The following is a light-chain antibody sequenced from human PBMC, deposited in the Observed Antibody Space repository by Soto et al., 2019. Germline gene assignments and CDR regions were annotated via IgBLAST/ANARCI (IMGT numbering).Light chain of an antibody. V-gene: IGKV1-12*01. CDR2: AAS. Sequence: DIQMTQSPSSVSASVGDRVTITCRASQDISSWLAWYQQKPGKAPKLLIYAASSLQSGVPSTFSGSGSGTEFTLTISSLQPEDFATYYCQQANSFPLTFRGGTKVEIK. J-gene: IGKJ4*01. CDR1: QDISSW. CDR3: QQANSFPLT.